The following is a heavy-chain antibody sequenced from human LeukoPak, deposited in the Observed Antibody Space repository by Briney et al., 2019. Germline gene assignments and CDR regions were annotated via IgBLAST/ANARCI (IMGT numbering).Heavy chain of an antibody. V-gene: IGHV1-8*01. CDR2: MNPNSGNT. Sequence: ASVKVSCKASGYTFTSYDINWVRQATGQGLEWMGWMNPNSGNTGYAQKFQGRVTMTRNTSISTAYMELSSLRSEDTAVYYCARDYYDSSGYYWVIFLDYWGQGTLVTVSS. D-gene: IGHD3-22*01. CDR1: GYTFTSYD. CDR3: ARDYYDSSGYYWVIFLDY. J-gene: IGHJ4*02.